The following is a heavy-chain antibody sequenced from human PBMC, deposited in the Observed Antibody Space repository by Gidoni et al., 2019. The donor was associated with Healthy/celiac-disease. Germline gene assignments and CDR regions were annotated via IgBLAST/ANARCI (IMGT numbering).Heavy chain of an antibody. V-gene: IGHV3-11*06. CDR1: DFTFSDYY. CDR3: ARDPRGTARYFDY. D-gene: IGHD3-10*01. Sequence: QMQLLTSGGGLVTPGGSLSLSCSASDFTFSDYYMSWIRQAPGMELEWGSYISSGSSYTNYADSVKGRFTIARDNAKNSLYLKMNSLRAEDTAVYYCARDPRGTARYFDYWGQGTLVTVSS. CDR2: ISSGSSYT. J-gene: IGHJ4*02.